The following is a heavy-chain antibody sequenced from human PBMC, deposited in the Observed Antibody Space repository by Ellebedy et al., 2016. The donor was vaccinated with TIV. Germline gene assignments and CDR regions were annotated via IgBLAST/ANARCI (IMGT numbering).Heavy chain of an antibody. V-gene: IGHV6-1*01. CDR3: TRAGAGGAAGLFGS. CDR1: GDSVSSKSAI. D-gene: IGHD6-13*01. Sequence: SQTLSLTCAIPGDSVSSKSAIWHWIRQSPSRGLEWLGRTYYRSKWYDDYAVSVRSRTTVKADTPKNQFTLRLNSVTPENTAVYYCTRAGAGGAAGLFGSWGQGTLVTVSS. CDR2: TYYRSKWYD. J-gene: IGHJ4*02.